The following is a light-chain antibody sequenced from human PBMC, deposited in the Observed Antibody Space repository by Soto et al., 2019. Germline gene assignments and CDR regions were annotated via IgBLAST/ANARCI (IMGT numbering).Light chain of an antibody. Sequence: ETKMTQSPSSLSAALGDRFTITCRASQGIRKDLDWYQQKPGKAPKRLIYAASSLQSGVPSRFSGSGSGTEFTLTISSLQPEDFATYYCLQHNTYPRTFGQGTNVESK. CDR1: QGIRKD. CDR2: AAS. V-gene: IGKV1-17*01. J-gene: IGKJ1*01. CDR3: LQHNTYPRT.